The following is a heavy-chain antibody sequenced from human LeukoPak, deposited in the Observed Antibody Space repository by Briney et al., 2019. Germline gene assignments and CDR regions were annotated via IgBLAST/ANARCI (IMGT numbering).Heavy chain of an antibody. CDR3: ASSPLLAVAGTPAGGWFDP. V-gene: IGHV1-69*05. CDR1: GGTFSSYA. Sequence: ASVKVSCKASGGTFSSYAISWVRQAPGQGLEWMGGIIPIFGTANYAQKFQGRVTITTDESTSTAYMELSGLRSEDTAVYYCASSPLLAVAGTPAGGWFDPWGQGTLVTVSS. J-gene: IGHJ5*02. D-gene: IGHD6-19*01. CDR2: IIPIFGTA.